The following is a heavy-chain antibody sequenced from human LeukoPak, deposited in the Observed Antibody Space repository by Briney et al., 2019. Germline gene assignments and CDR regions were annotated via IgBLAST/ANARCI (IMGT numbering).Heavy chain of an antibody. D-gene: IGHD4-11*01. Sequence: GGSLRLSCSASGFTFSSYWMRWVRQTRGKGLEWVANIKGDGSEINYVDSVKGRFTISRDNAKNSLSLQMSSLTADDTGVYYCAREGLPYSGDYWGQGTLVTVSS. V-gene: IGHV3-7*01. CDR2: IKGDGSEI. CDR3: AREGLPYSGDY. CDR1: GFTFSSYW. J-gene: IGHJ4*02.